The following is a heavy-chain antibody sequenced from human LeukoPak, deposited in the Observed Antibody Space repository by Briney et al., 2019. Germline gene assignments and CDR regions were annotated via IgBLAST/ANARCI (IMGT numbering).Heavy chain of an antibody. CDR3: ARNYYDSSGYSNPFDY. J-gene: IGHJ4*02. V-gene: IGHV1-18*01. CDR1: GYTFTSYG. Sequence: ASVKVSCKASGYTFTSYGISWERQAPGQGLEWMGWISAYNGNTNYAQKLQGRVTMTTDTSTSTAYMELRSLRSDDTAVYYCARNYYDSSGYSNPFDYWGQGTLVTVSS. D-gene: IGHD3-22*01. CDR2: ISAYNGNT.